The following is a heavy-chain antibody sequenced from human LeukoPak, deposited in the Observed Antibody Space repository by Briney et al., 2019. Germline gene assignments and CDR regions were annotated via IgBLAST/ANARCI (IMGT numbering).Heavy chain of an antibody. CDR3: ARDGGIAAVGDDAYDI. CDR2: IYYTGST. CDR1: GGSISGYH. Sequence: SETLSLTCSVSGGSISGYHWSWIRQPPGKGLEVIGYIYYTGSTHYNPSLKSRVTISLDTSKNQFSLKLNSVTAADTAVYYCARDGGIAAVGDDAYDIWDQGTMVTVSS. D-gene: IGHD6-13*01. J-gene: IGHJ3*02. V-gene: IGHV4-59*01.